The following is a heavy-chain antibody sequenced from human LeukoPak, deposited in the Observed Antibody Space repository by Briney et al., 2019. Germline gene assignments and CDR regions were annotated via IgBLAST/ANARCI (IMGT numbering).Heavy chain of an antibody. V-gene: IGHV3-30-3*01. Sequence: GRSLRLSCAASGFTFSSYVMHWVRQAPGKGLEWVAVISSDGINKYYADSVKGRFTISRDNSKNTLYLQMNSLRGEDTAVYYCARDLPVAGPVFDFWGLGTLVTVSS. D-gene: IGHD6-19*01. CDR1: GFTFSSYV. CDR3: ARDLPVAGPVFDF. CDR2: ISSDGINK. J-gene: IGHJ4*02.